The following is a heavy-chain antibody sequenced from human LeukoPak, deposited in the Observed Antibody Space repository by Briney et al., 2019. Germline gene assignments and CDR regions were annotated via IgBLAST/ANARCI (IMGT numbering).Heavy chain of an antibody. V-gene: IGHV3-64*01. CDR3: ARSKRYCTNGICYTNGGFDH. D-gene: IGHD2-8*01. CDR1: GFTFSSYV. Sequence: EGSLRLSCAASGFTFSSYVMHWVRQAPGKGLEYVSAISSNGGSTYYPNSVKGRFTISRDNSKNTLYLQMGSLRAEDMAIYYCARSKRYCTNGICYTNGGFDHWGQGTLVTVSS. J-gene: IGHJ4*02. CDR2: ISSNGGST.